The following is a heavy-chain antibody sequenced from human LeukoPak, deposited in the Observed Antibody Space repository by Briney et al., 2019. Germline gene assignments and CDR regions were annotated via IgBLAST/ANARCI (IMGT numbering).Heavy chain of an antibody. J-gene: IGHJ5*02. D-gene: IGHD3-22*01. CDR1: GYTFTSYY. Sequence: ASVKVSCKASGYTFTSYYMHWVRQAPGQGLEWMGIINPSGGSTSYAQKFQGRVTMTRDTSTSTVYMELSSLRSEDTAVYYCARDSLTSYCYDSSGHWFDPWGQGTLVTVSS. V-gene: IGHV1-46*01. CDR3: ARDSLTSYCYDSSGHWFDP. CDR2: INPSGGST.